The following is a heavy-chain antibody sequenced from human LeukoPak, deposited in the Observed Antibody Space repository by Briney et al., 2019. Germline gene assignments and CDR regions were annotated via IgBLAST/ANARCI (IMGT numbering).Heavy chain of an antibody. Sequence: ASVKLSFKASGYTVTSYYMNWVRQAPGQGLEWMGIINPSSGRTTYAQKFQGRVTMTRDASTSTVYMELTSLSSEDTAVFYCARGGLPARSWFDPWGQGTLVTVSS. CDR3: ARGGLPARSWFDP. CDR2: INPSSGRT. J-gene: IGHJ5*02. D-gene: IGHD2-21*02. V-gene: IGHV1-46*01. CDR1: GYTVTSYY.